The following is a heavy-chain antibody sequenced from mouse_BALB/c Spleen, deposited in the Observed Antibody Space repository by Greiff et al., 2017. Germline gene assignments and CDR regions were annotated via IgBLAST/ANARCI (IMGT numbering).Heavy chain of an antibody. CDR3: AKLGRD. CDR2: INPYNDGT. Sequence: VHVKQSGPELVKPGASVKMSCKASGYTFTSYVMHWVKQKPGQGLEWIGYINPYNDGTKYNEKFKGKATLTSDKSSSTAYMELSSLTSEDSAVYYCAKLGRDWGQGTTLTVSS. V-gene: IGHV1-14*01. J-gene: IGHJ2*01. CDR1: GYTFTSYV. D-gene: IGHD4-1*01.